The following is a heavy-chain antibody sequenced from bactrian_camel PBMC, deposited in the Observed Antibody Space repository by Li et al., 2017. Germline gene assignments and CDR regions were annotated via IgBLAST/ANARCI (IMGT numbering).Heavy chain of an antibody. CDR2: IYTDGSTDHLPGGSA. V-gene: IGHV3S54*01. CDR3: AMHRYGAAWSLETVNY. CDR1: GATASTDS. D-gene: IGHD8*01. J-gene: IGHJ4*01. Sequence: HVQLVESGGGSVQAGGSLRLSCTASGATASTDSVAWFRQAPEKKREGLAVIYTDGSTDHLPGGSAYYADSVKDRFTISQDKTENTVYLHMASLIPEDTAMYYCAMHRYGAAWSLETVNYWGQGTQVTVS.